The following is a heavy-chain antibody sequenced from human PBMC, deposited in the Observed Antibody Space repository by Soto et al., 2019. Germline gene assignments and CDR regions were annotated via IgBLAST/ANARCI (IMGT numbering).Heavy chain of an antibody. CDR1: GGTFSRYT. D-gene: IGHD5-12*01. CDR3: ARSRGYETDASDI. CDR2: IYPFLGVV. V-gene: IGHV1-69*02. J-gene: IGHJ3*02. Sequence: QVQLVQSGAEVQKPGSSVKVSCKTSGGTFSRYTINWVRQAPGQGLEWMGRIYPFLGVVNYAQKFKGRVTISAAKSTNTAYLELRSLRSEDTAVFFCARSRGYETDASDIWGQGTTVTVSS.